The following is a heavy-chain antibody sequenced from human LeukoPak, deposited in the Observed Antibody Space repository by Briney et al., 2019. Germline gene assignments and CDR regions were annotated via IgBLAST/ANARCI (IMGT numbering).Heavy chain of an antibody. D-gene: IGHD6-13*01. V-gene: IGHV1-18*01. CDR2: ISTYNGNT. Sequence: ASVKVSCKASGGTFSSYAISWVRQAPGQGLEWMGWISTYNGNTDYAQKFQGRVTMTTDTSTSTAYMELRSLRSDDTAVYYCARDPSYSSNWYYDYWGQGTLVTVSS. J-gene: IGHJ4*02. CDR1: GGTFSSYA. CDR3: ARDPSYSSNWYYDY.